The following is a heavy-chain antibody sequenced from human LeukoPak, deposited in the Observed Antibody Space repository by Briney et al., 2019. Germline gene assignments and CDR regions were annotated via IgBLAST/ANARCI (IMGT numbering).Heavy chain of an antibody. J-gene: IGHJ4*02. CDR1: GFTFSSYA. V-gene: IGHV3-30*04. CDR3: AREREEGILDY. CDR2: ISYDGSNK. Sequence: PGGSLRLSCAASGFTFSSYAMHWVRQAPGKGLEWVAVISYDGSNKYYADSVKGRFTISRDNSKNTLYLQMSSLRAEDTAVYYCAREREEGILDYWGQGTLVTVSS. D-gene: IGHD5-18*01.